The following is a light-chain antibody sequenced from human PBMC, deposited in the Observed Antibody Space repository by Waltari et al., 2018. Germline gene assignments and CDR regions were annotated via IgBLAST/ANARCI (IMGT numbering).Light chain of an antibody. V-gene: IGKV2-28*01. CDR1: QSLLHSSGNNY. Sequence: DIVMTQSPLSLSVTPGEPASISCRSSQSLLHSSGNNYLAWYVQKPGQSPQLLIYSGSNRASGVPDRYSGSGSGTDFTLKISRVEAEDVGVYYCMQALETVTFGPGTKVDIK. CDR3: MQALETVT. J-gene: IGKJ3*01. CDR2: SGS.